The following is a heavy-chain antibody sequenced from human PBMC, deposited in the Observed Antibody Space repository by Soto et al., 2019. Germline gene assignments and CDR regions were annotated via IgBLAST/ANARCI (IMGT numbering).Heavy chain of an antibody. Sequence: GASVKVSCQASGGTLSSYSISWVRQAPGQGLEWMGGIIPIFGTANYAQKFQGRVTITADESTSTAYMELSSLRSEDTAVYYCARAVEYTGSHDAFDIWGQGTMVTVSS. V-gene: IGHV1-69*01. J-gene: IGHJ3*02. D-gene: IGHD7-27*01. CDR2: IIPIFGTA. CDR3: ARAVEYTGSHDAFDI. CDR1: GGTLSSYS.